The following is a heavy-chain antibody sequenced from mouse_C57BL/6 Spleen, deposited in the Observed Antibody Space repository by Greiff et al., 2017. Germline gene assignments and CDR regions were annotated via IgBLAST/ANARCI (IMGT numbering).Heavy chain of an antibody. CDR2: ISSGSSTI. Sequence: EVHLVESGGGLVKPGGSLKLSCAASGFTFSDYGMHWVRQAPEKGLEWVAYISSGSSTIYYADTVKGRFTISRDNAKNTLFLQMTSLRSEDTAMYYCASRQLGYYAMDYWGQGTSVTVSS. CDR3: ASRQLGYYAMDY. CDR1: GFTFSDYG. J-gene: IGHJ4*01. V-gene: IGHV5-17*01. D-gene: IGHD3-2*01.